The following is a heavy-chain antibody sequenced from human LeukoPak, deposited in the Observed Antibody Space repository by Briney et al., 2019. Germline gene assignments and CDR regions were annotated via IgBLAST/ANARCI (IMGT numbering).Heavy chain of an antibody. CDR2: ISYSGST. D-gene: IGHD5-18*01. J-gene: IGHJ4*02. V-gene: IGHV4-39*01. CDR1: GGGCINSNTYY. Sequence: SETLSLTCTVFGGGCINSNTYYWGWSRQPPGKGLEWIGSISYSGSTYYNSSLKGRVTISIDTSKNQFSLKLSSVTAADTAVYYCARQSRIQLWPVQDYWGQGTLVTFSS. CDR3: ARQSRIQLWPVQDY.